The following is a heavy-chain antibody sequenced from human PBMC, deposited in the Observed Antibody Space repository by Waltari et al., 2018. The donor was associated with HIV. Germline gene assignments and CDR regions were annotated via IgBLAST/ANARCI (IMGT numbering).Heavy chain of an antibody. D-gene: IGHD2-8*01. CDR1: GDSVSSNTAA. V-gene: IGHV6-1*01. Sequence: QAGPRQQINSSETLSLTCGISGDSVSSNTAAWNWIRLSPSRGLEWLGRATHRSEWSFVYGAFLRNRIAITADTSKNQFSLPLTSVTADDTATYFCARDGNGLDFWGQGTVVTVSS. CDR2: ATHRSEWSF. CDR3: ARDGNGLDF. J-gene: IGHJ4*02.